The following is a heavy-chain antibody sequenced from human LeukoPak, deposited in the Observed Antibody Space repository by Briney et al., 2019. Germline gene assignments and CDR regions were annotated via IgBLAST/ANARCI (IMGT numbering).Heavy chain of an antibody. CDR2: ISAYNGNT. D-gene: IGHD6-6*01. CDR1: GYTFTSYG. J-gene: IGHJ4*02. V-gene: IGHV1-18*01. CDR3: AYSSSLDFLADY. Sequence: ASVKVSCKASGYTFTSYGISWVRQAPGQGPEWMGWISAYNGNTNYAQKLQGRVTMTTDTSTSTAYMELRSLRSDDTAVYYCAYSSSLDFLADYWGQGTLVTVSS.